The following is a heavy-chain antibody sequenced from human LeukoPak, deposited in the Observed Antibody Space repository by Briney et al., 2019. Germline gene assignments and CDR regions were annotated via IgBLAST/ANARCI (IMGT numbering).Heavy chain of an antibody. CDR1: GFTFSSYS. V-gene: IGHV3-21*01. CDR2: ISSSSSYI. J-gene: IGHJ3*02. CDR3: ARSPAAVPAAAPDDAIDI. D-gene: IGHD2-2*01. Sequence: GGSLRLSCAASGFTFSSYSMNWVRQAPGKGLEWVSSISSSSSYIYYADSVKGRFTISRDNAKNSLFLQMNSLRAEDTAVYYCARSPAAVPAAAPDDAIDIWGQGTMVTVSS.